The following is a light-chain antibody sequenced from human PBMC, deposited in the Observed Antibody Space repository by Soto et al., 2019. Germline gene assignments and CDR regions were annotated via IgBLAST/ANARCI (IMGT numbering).Light chain of an antibody. CDR3: QQYNVWPFT. CDR1: QSVSSN. J-gene: IGKJ4*01. V-gene: IGKV3-15*01. CDR2: VAS. Sequence: EIVMTPSPATLSVSPGERATLSCRPSQSVSSNLAWYQQKPGQTPKLLISVASTRATGIPARFSGSGSGTEFTLTISSLQSEDFAVYYCQQYNVWPFTFGGGTKVEFK.